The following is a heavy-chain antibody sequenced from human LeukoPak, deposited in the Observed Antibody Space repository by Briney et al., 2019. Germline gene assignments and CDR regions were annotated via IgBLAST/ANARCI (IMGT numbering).Heavy chain of an antibody. CDR3: ANGERPPGRFDY. J-gene: IGHJ4*02. Sequence: GGSLRLSCAASGFTFSSYAMSWVRQAPGKGLEWVSAISGSGGSTYYADSVEGRFTISRDNSKNTLYLQMNSLRAEDTAVYYCANGERPPGRFDYWGQGTLVTVSS. CDR1: GFTFSSYA. CDR2: ISGSGGST. V-gene: IGHV3-23*01. D-gene: IGHD7-27*01.